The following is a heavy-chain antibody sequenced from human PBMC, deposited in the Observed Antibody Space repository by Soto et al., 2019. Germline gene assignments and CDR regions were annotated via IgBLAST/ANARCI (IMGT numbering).Heavy chain of an antibody. D-gene: IGHD1-26*01. CDR1: LYSFNMQS. CDR3: ARARARGRFEY. J-gene: IGHJ4*02. V-gene: IGHV7-4-1*01. CDR2: INPNTGNP. Sequence: ASVXVSFKFCLYSFNMQSINFLRQAPGQGLEWMGWINPNTGNPSYEQGFTGRFVFSVDTSVSTVYLQIFSLKADDSAVYYCARARARGRFEYWGQGTLVKVYS.